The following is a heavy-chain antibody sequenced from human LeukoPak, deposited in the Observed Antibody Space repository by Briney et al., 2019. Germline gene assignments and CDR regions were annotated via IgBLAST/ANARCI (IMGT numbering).Heavy chain of an antibody. D-gene: IGHD4-17*01. V-gene: IGHV3-23*01. CDR2: ISGSGGST. CDR3: AKDTQNSYGDLFDY. J-gene: IGHJ4*02. CDR1: GFTFSSYG. Sequence: GGSLRLSCAASGFTFSSYGMSWVRQAPGKGLGWVSAISGSGGSTYYADSVKGRFTISRDNSKNTLYLQMNSLRAEDTAVYYCAKDTQNSYGDLFDYWGQGTLVTVSS.